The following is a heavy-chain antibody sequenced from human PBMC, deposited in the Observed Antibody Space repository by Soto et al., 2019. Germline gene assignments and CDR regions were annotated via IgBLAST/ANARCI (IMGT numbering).Heavy chain of an antibody. CDR2: VFPGGPT. V-gene: IGHV4-4*07. Sequence: QVQLQESGPGLVKPSETLSLICTVSGDPITSYFWTWRRQPAGKGLEWIGHVFPGGPTSHNSSLKSRVSMSIDTSKNQFSLTLTSVTAADTAVYYCARTLSGFTYGSRQFYFDYWGQGTLVTVSS. D-gene: IGHD3-10*01. J-gene: IGHJ4*02. CDR1: GDPITSYF. CDR3: ARTLSGFTYGSRQFYFDY.